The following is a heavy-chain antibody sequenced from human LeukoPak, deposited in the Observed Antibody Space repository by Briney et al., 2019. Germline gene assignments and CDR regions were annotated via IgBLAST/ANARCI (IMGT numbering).Heavy chain of an antibody. D-gene: IGHD3-22*01. Sequence: GASVKVSCKASGYTFTSYGISWVRQAPGQGLEWMGWISAYNGNTNYVEKLQGRATMTTDTSTSTAYMELRSLRSDDTAVYYCARAYSDSSGGYRYFQHWGQGTLVTVSS. CDR1: GYTFTSYG. CDR3: ARAYSDSSGGYRYFQH. CDR2: ISAYNGNT. J-gene: IGHJ1*01. V-gene: IGHV1-18*04.